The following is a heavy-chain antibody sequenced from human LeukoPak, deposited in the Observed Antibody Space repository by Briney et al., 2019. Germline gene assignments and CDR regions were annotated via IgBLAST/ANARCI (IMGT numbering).Heavy chain of an antibody. V-gene: IGHV1-69*05. CDR2: IIPIFGTA. CDR3: ARAYYDFWSGYYSLDY. Sequence: SVKVSCKASGGTFSSYAISWVRQAPGQGLEWMGGIIPIFGTANYAQKFQGRVTITTDESTSTAYMELSSLRSEDTAVYYWARAYYDFWSGYYSLDYWGQGTLVTVSS. CDR1: GGTFSSYA. D-gene: IGHD3-3*01. J-gene: IGHJ4*02.